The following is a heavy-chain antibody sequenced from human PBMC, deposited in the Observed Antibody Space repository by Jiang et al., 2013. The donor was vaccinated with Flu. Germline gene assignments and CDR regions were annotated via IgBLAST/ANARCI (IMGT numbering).Heavy chain of an antibody. CDR3: ARVDTAMVLLDYYGMDV. CDR1: GYSFTSYW. V-gene: IGHV5-51*01. CDR2: IYPDDSDT. J-gene: IGHJ6*02. D-gene: IGHD5-18*01. Sequence: SGYSFTSYWTGWVRQMPGKGLEWMGIIYPDDSDTRYSPSFQGQVTISADKSISTAYLQWSSLKASDTATYYCARVDTAMVLLDYYGMDVWGQGTTVTVSS.